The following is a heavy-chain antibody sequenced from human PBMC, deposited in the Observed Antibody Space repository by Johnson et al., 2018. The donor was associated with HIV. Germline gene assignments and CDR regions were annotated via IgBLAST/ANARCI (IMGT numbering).Heavy chain of an antibody. V-gene: IGHV3-11*04. CDR3: ARVIYCDLLDAFDI. CDR1: GFTVSSNY. D-gene: IGHD3-9*01. J-gene: IGHJ3*02. CDR2: ISSSGSTI. Sequence: QVQLVESGGGLVQPGGSLRLSCAASGFTVSSNYMSWVRQAPGKGLEWVSYISSSGSTIYYADSVKGRFTISRDNAKNSLYLQMNSLRAEDTAVYYCARVIYCDLLDAFDIWGQGTMVTVSS.